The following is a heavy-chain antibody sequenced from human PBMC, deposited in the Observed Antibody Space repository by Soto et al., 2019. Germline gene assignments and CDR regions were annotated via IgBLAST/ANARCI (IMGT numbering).Heavy chain of an antibody. J-gene: IGHJ5*02. Sequence: SVKVSCKASGGTFSSYAISWVRQAPGQGLEWMGGIIPIFGTANYAQKFQGRVTITADESTSTAYMELSSLGSEDTAVYYCARVSELSAYFNWFDPWGQGTLVTVSS. CDR2: IIPIFGTA. V-gene: IGHV1-69*13. CDR1: GGTFSSYA. D-gene: IGHD3-9*01. CDR3: ARVSELSAYFNWFDP.